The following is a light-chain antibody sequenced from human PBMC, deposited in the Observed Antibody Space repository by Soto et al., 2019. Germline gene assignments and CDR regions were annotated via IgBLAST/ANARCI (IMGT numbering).Light chain of an antibody. CDR3: QQYHNWPPLT. CDR1: QNINFN. J-gene: IGKJ4*01. Sequence: ETLMTQSPATLSASPGERVTLSCRASQNINFNLAWYQQKPGQAPRVIIYGASSRASGIPDRFSGSGSGTDFTFTISRLEHDDFAFYYCQQYHNWPPLTFGGGTRVEIK. V-gene: IGKV3D-15*01. CDR2: GAS.